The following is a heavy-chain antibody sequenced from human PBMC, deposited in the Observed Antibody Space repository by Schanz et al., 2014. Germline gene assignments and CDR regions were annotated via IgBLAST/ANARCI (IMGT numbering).Heavy chain of an antibody. Sequence: EVQLVESGGGLVQPGKSLRLSCAASGFTFDKYAMHWVRQAPGKGLEWLSYISDSGTYTNYADSVKGRFTISRDNAKSSLYLQMNSLRAEDTAVYYCARIGGSVFDYWAQGTLVTVSS. D-gene: IGHD3-10*01. CDR1: GFTFDKYA. J-gene: IGHJ4*02. CDR2: ISDSGTYT. CDR3: ARIGGSVFDY. V-gene: IGHV3-48*03.